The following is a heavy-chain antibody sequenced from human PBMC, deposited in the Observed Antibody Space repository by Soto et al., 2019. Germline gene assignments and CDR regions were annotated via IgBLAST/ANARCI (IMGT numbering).Heavy chain of an antibody. V-gene: IGHV4-34*01. Sequence: ASETLSLTCAVYGGSFSGYDWSWIRQPPGKGLEWIGEINHSGSTNYNPSLKSRVTISVDTSKNQFSLKLSSVTAADTAVYYCARGLDIAVAGKYYFDYWGQGTLVTVSS. J-gene: IGHJ4*02. CDR2: INHSGST. D-gene: IGHD6-19*01. CDR3: ARGLDIAVAGKYYFDY. CDR1: GGSFSGYD.